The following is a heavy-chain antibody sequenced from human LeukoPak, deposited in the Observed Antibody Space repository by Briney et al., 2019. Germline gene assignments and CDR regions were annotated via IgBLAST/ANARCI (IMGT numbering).Heavy chain of an antibody. CDR1: GYAFINYY. J-gene: IGHJ6*02. Sequence: ASVKVSCKATGYAFINYYIHWVRQAPGEGLEWMGVINPSDGGTTYAQKFQGRVTVTRDTSTTTVYMELSSLRSGDTAVYTCARDRREDHYPHSGMDVWGQGTKVTVSS. V-gene: IGHV1-46*01. CDR2: INPSDGGT. D-gene: IGHD1-14*01. CDR3: ARDRREDHYPHSGMDV.